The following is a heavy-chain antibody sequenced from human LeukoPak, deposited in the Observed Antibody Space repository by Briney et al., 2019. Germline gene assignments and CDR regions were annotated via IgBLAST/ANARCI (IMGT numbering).Heavy chain of an antibody. CDR2: INHSGST. Sequence: GSLRLSCAASGFTVSSTYMSWVRQTPGKGLEWIGEINHSGSTNYNPSPKSRVTISVDTSKNQFSLKLSSVTAADTAVYYCARGHYYYYGMDVWGQGTTVTVS. CDR1: GFTVSSTY. CDR3: ARGHYYYYGMDV. V-gene: IGHV4-34*01. J-gene: IGHJ6*02.